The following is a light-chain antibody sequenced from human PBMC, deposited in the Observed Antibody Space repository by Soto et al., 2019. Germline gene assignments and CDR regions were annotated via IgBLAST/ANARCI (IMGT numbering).Light chain of an antibody. CDR1: QSVSSSY. J-gene: IGKJ2*01. CDR3: QQYGSSSYT. Sequence: EIVLTQSPGTLSLSPGEGATLSCRASQSVSSSYLAWYQQKPGQAPRLLIYGASSRATGIPARFSGSGSGTDFTLTISRLEPEDFAVYYCQQYGSSSYTFGQGTKLEIK. V-gene: IGKV3-20*01. CDR2: GAS.